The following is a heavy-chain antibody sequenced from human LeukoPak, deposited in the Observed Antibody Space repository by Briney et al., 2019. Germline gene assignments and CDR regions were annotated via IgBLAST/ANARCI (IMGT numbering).Heavy chain of an antibody. V-gene: IGHV3-30*18. CDR1: GFTFSSYG. CDR3: AKGSSSGWYGNWFDP. Sequence: GGSLRLSCAASGFTFSSYGMHWVRQAPGKGLEWVAVISYDGSNKYYADSVKGRFTISRDNSKNTLYLQMNSLRAEDTAVYYCAKGSSSGWYGNWFDPWGQGTLVTVSS. CDR2: ISYDGSNK. J-gene: IGHJ5*02. D-gene: IGHD6-19*01.